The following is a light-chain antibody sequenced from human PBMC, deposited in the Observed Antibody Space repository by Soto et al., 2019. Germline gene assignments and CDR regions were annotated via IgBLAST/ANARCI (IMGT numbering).Light chain of an antibody. CDR3: QQSYSTPWT. V-gene: IGKV1-5*01. J-gene: IGKJ1*01. CDR1: QSISSW. CDR2: HAS. Sequence: DIQMTQSPSTLSASVGDRVTIACRASQSISSWLAWYQQKPGTAPKVLIYHASNLQSGVPSRFSGSGSGTEFTLTISSLQPDDFVTYYCQQSYSTPWTFGQGTKVDI.